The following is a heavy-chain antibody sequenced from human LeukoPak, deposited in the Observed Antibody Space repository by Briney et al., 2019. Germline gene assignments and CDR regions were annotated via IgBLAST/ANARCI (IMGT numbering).Heavy chain of an antibody. Sequence: QPGGSLRLSCAASGFTFSDYWMTWVRQVPGKGLEWVANVGSDGSEKNVDSVEGRFTISRDNAKKSLDLEMNSLRVEDTALYYCAKVGTWELQRVFENWGRGTLVTVSS. CDR2: VGSDGSEK. V-gene: IGHV3-7*01. J-gene: IGHJ4*02. CDR1: GFTFSDYW. CDR3: AKVGTWELQRVFEN. D-gene: IGHD4-23*01.